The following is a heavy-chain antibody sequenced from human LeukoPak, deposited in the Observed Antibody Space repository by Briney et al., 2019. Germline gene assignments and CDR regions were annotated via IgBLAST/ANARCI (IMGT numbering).Heavy chain of an antibody. J-gene: IGHJ4*02. D-gene: IGHD3-10*01. CDR2: MNPDSGNT. Sequence: GASVKVSCKASGYTFTSYDINWVRQATGQGLEWMGWMNPDSGNTGYAHKFQGRVTITRNTSISTAYMELSSLRSEDTAVYYCARGSVRGVIKYWGQGTLVTVSS. V-gene: IGHV1-8*03. CDR1: GYTFTSYD. CDR3: ARGSVRGVIKY.